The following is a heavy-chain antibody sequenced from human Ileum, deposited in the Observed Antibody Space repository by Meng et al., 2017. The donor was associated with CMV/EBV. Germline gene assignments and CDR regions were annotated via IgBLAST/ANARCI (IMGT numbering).Heavy chain of an antibody. CDR1: GISLSSLA. D-gene: IGHD6-6*01. CDR2: ISYDGSKK. CDR3: GTLQLVRGVGWFDP. Sequence: ASGISLSSLAKNWVRQGPGKGLEWVAVISYDGSKKYYADSVKGRFTISRDNSKNTLYLQVNSLRAEDTAAYYCGTLQLVRGVGWFDPWGQGTLVTVSS. J-gene: IGHJ5*01. V-gene: IGHV3-30*04.